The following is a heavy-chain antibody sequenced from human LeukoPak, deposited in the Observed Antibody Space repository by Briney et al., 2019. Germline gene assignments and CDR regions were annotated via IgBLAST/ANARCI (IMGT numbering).Heavy chain of an antibody. Sequence: GGSLRLSCAASGFVLSDYGMHWVRQAPGKGLEWVAFVRNDGSNEYYVGSVKGRFTISRDKSKNTLYLQMNRLRAEDTAVSSCAKESDSGYHSEGPKTWGLGTLVTVSS. D-gene: IGHD5-12*01. CDR2: VRNDGSNE. CDR1: GFVLSDYG. CDR3: AKESDSGYHSEGPKT. J-gene: IGHJ5*02. V-gene: IGHV3-30*02.